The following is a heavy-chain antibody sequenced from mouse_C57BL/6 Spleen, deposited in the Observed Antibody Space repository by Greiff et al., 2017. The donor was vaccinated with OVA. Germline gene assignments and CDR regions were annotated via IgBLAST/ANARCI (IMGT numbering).Heavy chain of an antibody. D-gene: IGHD2-14*01. J-gene: IGHJ2*01. CDR3: ARRAGTEYYFDY. CDR1: GYAFSSYW. Sequence: VQLQQSGAELVKPGASVKISCKASGYAFSSYWMNWVKQRPGKGLEWIGQIYPGDGDTNYNGKFKGKATLTADKSSSTAYMQLSSLTSEDSAVYFCARRAGTEYYFDYWGQGTTLTVSS. V-gene: IGHV1-80*01. CDR2: IYPGDGDT.